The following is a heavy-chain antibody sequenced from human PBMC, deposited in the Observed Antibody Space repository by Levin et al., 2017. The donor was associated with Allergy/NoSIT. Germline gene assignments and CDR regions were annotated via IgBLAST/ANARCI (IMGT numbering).Heavy chain of an antibody. Sequence: KPGGSLRLSCAASGFTFSNAWMSWVRQAPGKGLEWVGRIKSKTDGGTTDYAAPVKGRFTISRDDSKNTLYLQMNSLKTEDTAVYYCTTDIPQLVPGPDYWGQGTLVTVSS. D-gene: IGHD6-13*01. CDR3: TTDIPQLVPGPDY. V-gene: IGHV3-15*01. CDR2: IKSKTDGGTT. J-gene: IGHJ4*02. CDR1: GFTFSNAW.